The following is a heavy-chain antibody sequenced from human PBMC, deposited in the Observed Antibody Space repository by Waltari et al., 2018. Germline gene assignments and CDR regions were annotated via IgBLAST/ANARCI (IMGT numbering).Heavy chain of an antibody. V-gene: IGHV3-74*03. D-gene: IGHD1-1*01. CDR1: GFTFSSFW. J-gene: IGHJ6*02. CDR2: ISTDASDP. CDR3: ARVSRRTYRSPVPGRHYYYGMDV. Sequence: EEQLVESGGGLVQPGDSLRLSCAASGFTFSSFWMTWVRQAPGKGPLWVSRISTDASDPTYADSVKGRFTISRDNARNTLYLQMNRLRAEDTAVYFCARVSRRTYRSPVPGRHYYYGMDVWGQGTTVTVSS.